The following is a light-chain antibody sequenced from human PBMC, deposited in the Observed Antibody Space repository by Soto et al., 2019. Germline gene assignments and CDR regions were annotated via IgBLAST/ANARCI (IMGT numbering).Light chain of an antibody. CDR1: SSDVGGYNY. Sequence: QSALTQPASVSGSPGQSITISCTGTSSDVGGYNYVSWYQQHPVKAPKLMIYDVSNRPSGVSNRFSGSKSGNTASLTISGLQAEDEADYYCSSYTSSSTSYVFGTGTK. CDR3: SSYTSSSTSYV. CDR2: DVS. J-gene: IGLJ1*01. V-gene: IGLV2-14*01.